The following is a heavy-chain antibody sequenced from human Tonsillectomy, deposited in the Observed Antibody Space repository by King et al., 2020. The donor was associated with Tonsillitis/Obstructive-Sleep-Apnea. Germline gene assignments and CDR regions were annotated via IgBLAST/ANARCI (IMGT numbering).Heavy chain of an antibody. CDR3: ARGVAAVGTDRFDP. V-gene: IGHV4-61*01. D-gene: IGHD6-13*01. J-gene: IGHJ5*02. CDR1: GGSVTSGSYS. CDR2: IYYNGRT. Sequence: VPLQESGPGLVKPSETLSLTCTVSGGSVTSGSYSWRWIRQPPGKGLEWIGFIYYNGRTNYNPSLKSRVTISVDTSKNQFSLKLRSVTTADAAVYYCARGVAAVGTDRFDPWGQGTLVTVSS.